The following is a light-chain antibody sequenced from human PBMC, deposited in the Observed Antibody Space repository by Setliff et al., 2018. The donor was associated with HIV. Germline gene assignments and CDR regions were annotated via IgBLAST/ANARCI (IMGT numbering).Light chain of an antibody. V-gene: IGLV2-8*01. CDR1: SSDVGGYNF. Sequence: QSVLTQPPSASGSPGQSVTISCTVTSSDVGGYNFVSWYQHHPGNAPKLMIYDVSKRPSGVPDRFSGSKSGNTASLTVSGLQAEDEADYYCSSYAGSSFYVFGTGTKVTVL. J-gene: IGLJ1*01. CDR3: SSYAGSSFYV. CDR2: DVS.